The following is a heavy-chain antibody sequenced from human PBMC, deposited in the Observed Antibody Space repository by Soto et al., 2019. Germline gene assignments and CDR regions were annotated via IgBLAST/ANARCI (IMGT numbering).Heavy chain of an antibody. D-gene: IGHD3-22*01. CDR3: AKDPAPYYYDSSGITGHYFDY. J-gene: IGHJ4*02. Sequence: PGGSLRLSCAASGFTFSSYWMTWVRQAPGKGLEWVANIKQDGSEKYYVDSVKGRFTISRDNAKNSLYLQMNSLRAEDTAVYYCAKDPAPYYYDSSGITGHYFDYWGQGTLVTVSS. CDR2: IKQDGSEK. V-gene: IGHV3-7*03. CDR1: GFTFSSYW.